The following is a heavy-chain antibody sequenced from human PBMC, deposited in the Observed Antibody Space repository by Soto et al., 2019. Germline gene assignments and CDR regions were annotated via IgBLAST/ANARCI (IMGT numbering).Heavy chain of an antibody. Sequence: GGSLRLSCAASGFTFSDYYMSWIRQAPGKGLEWVSYISSSGSTIYYADSVKGRFTISRDNAKNSLYLQMNSLRAEDTAVYYCAGEENYYYYYMDVWGKGTTVTVSS. CDR3: AGEENYYYYYMDV. CDR2: ISSSGSTI. CDR1: GFTFSDYY. V-gene: IGHV3-11*01. J-gene: IGHJ6*03.